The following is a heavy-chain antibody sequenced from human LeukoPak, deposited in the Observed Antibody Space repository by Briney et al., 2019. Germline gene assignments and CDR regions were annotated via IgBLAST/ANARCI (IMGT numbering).Heavy chain of an antibody. CDR1: GYSFTSYW. Sequence: GESLKISCKGSGYSFTSYWIGWVRQMPGKGLEWMGIIYPGDSDTRYSPSFQGQVTISADKSISTAYLQWSSLKASDTAMYYCATGYYDSSGYYEEYFQHWGQGTLVTVSS. D-gene: IGHD3-22*01. CDR3: ATGYYDSSGYYEEYFQH. CDR2: IYPGDSDT. J-gene: IGHJ1*01. V-gene: IGHV5-51*01.